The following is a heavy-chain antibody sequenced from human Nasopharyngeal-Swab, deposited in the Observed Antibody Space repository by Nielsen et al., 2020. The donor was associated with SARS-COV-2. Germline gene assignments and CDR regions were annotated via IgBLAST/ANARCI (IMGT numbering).Heavy chain of an antibody. Sequence: GESLKISCQGSGYTFSNYWIGWVRQMPGKGLEWMGVIYPGDSDTRYNPSLQRQVTISVVKSISTAYLQWNSLQASDPAIYYCARGYSSGWYDYWGQGALVTVSS. CDR2: IYPGDSDT. CDR1: GYTFSNYW. CDR3: ARGYSSGWYDY. V-gene: IGHV5-51*01. J-gene: IGHJ4*02. D-gene: IGHD6-19*01.